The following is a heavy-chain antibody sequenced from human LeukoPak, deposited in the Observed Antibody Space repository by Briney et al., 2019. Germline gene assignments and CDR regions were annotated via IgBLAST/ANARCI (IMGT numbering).Heavy chain of an antibody. Sequence: SETLSLTCTVSGGSISSSPYYWGWIRQPPGKGLEWIGNIYYSGSTYYNPSLKTRVTISVDTSKNQFSLKLTSVTAADTAVYHCARHASVDGNWPRPLDYWGQGSLVTVSS. CDR2: IYYSGST. CDR1: GGSISSSPYY. J-gene: IGHJ4*02. V-gene: IGHV4-39*01. D-gene: IGHD6-19*01. CDR3: ARHASVDGNWPRPLDY.